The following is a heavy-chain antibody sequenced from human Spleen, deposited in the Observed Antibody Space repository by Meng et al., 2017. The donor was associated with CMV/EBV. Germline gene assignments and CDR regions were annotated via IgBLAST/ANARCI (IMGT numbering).Heavy chain of an antibody. V-gene: IGHV3-30*03. J-gene: IGHJ6*02. CDR2: ISYDRVNK. D-gene: IGHD2-2*01. CDR3: TRSGDGYQLLRYGMDV. CDR1: GFSFSNYA. Sequence: GESLKISCAASGFSFSNYAMHWVRQAPGKGLEWVAVISYDRVNKNYADSVKGRFTISRDNAKNSLYLQMNSLRAEDTAVYYCTRSGDGYQLLRYGMDVWGQGTTVTVSS.